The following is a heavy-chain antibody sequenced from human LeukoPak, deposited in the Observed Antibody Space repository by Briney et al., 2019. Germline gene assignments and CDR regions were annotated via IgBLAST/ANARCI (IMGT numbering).Heavy chain of an antibody. CDR1: GVTFSSYA. CDR2: ISSSGSTI. CDR3: TRHVASGGSGIDY. D-gene: IGHD3-10*01. J-gene: IGHJ4*02. V-gene: IGHV3-48*04. Sequence: GGALRLSCAASGVTFSSYAMSWVRQAPGKGVGWGSYISSSGSTIYYAYSVKGRFTISRDNAKNSLYLQMNSLNTEDTAVYYCTRHVASGGSGIDYWGRGTLVTVSS.